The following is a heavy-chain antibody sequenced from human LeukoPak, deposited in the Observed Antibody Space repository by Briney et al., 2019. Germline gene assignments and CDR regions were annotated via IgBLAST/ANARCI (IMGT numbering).Heavy chain of an antibody. CDR1: GYSFTNYR. J-gene: IGHJ5*02. Sequence: PGGSLRISCKGSGYSFTNYRISWVRHMPGRGLECMGWIDASDSYTNYSPSFQGHVTISADKSSSTAYLQWSSLKASDTAIYYCARHVLYSYGPQWWFDPWGQGTLVTVSS. CDR2: IDASDSYT. D-gene: IGHD5-18*01. CDR3: ARHVLYSYGPQWWFDP. V-gene: IGHV5-10-1*01.